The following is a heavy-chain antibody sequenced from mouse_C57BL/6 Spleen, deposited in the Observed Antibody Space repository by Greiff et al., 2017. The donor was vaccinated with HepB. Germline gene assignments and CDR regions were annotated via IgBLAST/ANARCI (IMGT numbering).Heavy chain of an antibody. V-gene: IGHV1-50*01. CDR2: IDPSDSYT. CDR3: ARCGTTVVFDY. Sequence: QVQLKQPGAELVKPGASVKLSCKASGYTFTSYWMQWVKQRPGQGLEWIGEIDPSDSYTNYNQKFKGKATLTVDTSSSTAYMQLSSLTSEDSAVYYCARCGTTVVFDYWGQGTTLTVSS. CDR1: GYTFTSYW. J-gene: IGHJ2*01. D-gene: IGHD1-1*01.